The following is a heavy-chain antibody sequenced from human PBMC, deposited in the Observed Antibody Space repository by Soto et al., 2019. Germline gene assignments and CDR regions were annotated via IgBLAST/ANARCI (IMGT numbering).Heavy chain of an antibody. CDR3: ARDRAVAGNGLWFAF. CDR2: IYYSGST. CDR1: GGSISSGGYY. J-gene: IGHJ4*02. Sequence: QVQLQESGPGLVKPSQTLSLTCTVSGGSISSGGYYWSWIRQHPGKGLEWIGYIYYSGSTYYNPSLKSLVTISVDTSKNRFSLELGSVTAAVRAVYDCARDRAVAGNGLWFAFWGQGTLVTVSS. V-gene: IGHV4-31*01. D-gene: IGHD6-19*01.